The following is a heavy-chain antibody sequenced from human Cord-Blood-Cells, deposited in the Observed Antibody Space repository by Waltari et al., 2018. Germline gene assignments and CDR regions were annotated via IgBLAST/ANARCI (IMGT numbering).Heavy chain of an antibody. D-gene: IGHD5-12*01. Sequence: QLQLQESGPGLVKPSETLSLTCTVSGGSISSSSYYWGWIRQPPGKGLEWIGSIYYSGSTYYTPSLKMRLTISVDTSKNQFSQKLSSVTAADTAVYYCARHNGESGYDDYWGQGTLVTVSS. CDR1: GGSISSSSYY. CDR2: IYYSGST. V-gene: IGHV4-39*01. J-gene: IGHJ4*02. CDR3: ARHNGESGYDDY.